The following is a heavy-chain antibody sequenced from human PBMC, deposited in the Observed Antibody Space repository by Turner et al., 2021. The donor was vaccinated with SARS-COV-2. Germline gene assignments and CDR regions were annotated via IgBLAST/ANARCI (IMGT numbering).Heavy chain of an antibody. Sequence: QVQLVESGGGVVQPGRYLRLSWAASGFTFSSYGMHWVRQAPGKGLEWVAVIWYDGSNKYYADSVKGRFTISRDNSKNTLYLQMNSLRAEDTAVYYCAKEDTALVTRFDYWGQGTLVTVSS. CDR3: AKEDTALVTRFDY. CDR2: IWYDGSNK. CDR1: GFTFSSYG. D-gene: IGHD5-18*01. J-gene: IGHJ4*02. V-gene: IGHV3-33*06.